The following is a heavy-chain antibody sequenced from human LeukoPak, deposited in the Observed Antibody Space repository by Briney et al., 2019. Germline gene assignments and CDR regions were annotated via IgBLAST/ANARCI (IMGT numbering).Heavy chain of an antibody. CDR2: IRYDGSNK. V-gene: IGHV3-30*02. Sequence: PGGSLRLSCAASGFTFSSYGMHWVRQAPGMGLEWVAFIRYDGSNKYYADSVKGRFTISRDNSKNTLYLQMNSLRAEDTAVYYCAKGPAKLAAAGYYFDYWGQGTLVTVSS. CDR1: GFTFSSYG. J-gene: IGHJ4*02. D-gene: IGHD6-13*01. CDR3: AKGPAKLAAAGYYFDY.